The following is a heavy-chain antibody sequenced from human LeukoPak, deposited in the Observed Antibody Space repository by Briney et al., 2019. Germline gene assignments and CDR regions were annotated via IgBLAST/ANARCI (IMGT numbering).Heavy chain of an antibody. J-gene: IGHJ3*02. Sequence: ASVKVSCKASGYTFTGYYMHWVRQAPGQGLEWMGWINPNSGGTNYAQKFQGRVTMTRDTSISTAYMELSRLRSDDTAVYYCAREPMRSSSRDASFDIWGQGTMVTVSS. CDR1: GYTFTGYY. V-gene: IGHV1-2*02. CDR2: INPNSGGT. D-gene: IGHD6-13*01. CDR3: AREPMRSSSRDASFDI.